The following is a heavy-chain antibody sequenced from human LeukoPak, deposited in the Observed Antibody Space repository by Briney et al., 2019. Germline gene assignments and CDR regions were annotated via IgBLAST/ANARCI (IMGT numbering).Heavy chain of an antibody. D-gene: IGHD3-22*01. V-gene: IGHV4-59*01. CDR2: IYYSGST. J-gene: IGHJ6*02. CDR1: GGSIAFYY. Sequence: EPSETLSLTCTVSGGSIAFYYWSWIRQPPGKGLEFIGYIYYSGSTAYNPSLKSRVTISLDTSKNQFSLKLSSVTSADTAVYYCARSYDNSGYYYYGVDVWGQGTTVTVSS. CDR3: ARSYDNSGYYYYGVDV.